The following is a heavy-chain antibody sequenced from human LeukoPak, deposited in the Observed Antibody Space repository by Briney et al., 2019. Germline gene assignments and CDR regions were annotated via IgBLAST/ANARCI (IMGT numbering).Heavy chain of an antibody. CDR3: ARGGVDYYGSGTYYLMYYFDY. D-gene: IGHD3-10*01. CDR2: IYSGGST. V-gene: IGHV3-53*01. Sequence: GGSLRLSCAASGFTVSSNYMSWVRQAPGKGLEWVSIIYSGGSTFYADSVKGRFTISRDNAKNSLYLQLNSLRAEDTAVYFCARGGVDYYGSGTYYLMYYFDYWGQGALVTVSS. J-gene: IGHJ4*02. CDR1: GFTVSSNY.